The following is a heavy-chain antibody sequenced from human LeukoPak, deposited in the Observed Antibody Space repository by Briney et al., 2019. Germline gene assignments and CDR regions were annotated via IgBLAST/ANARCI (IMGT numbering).Heavy chain of an antibody. D-gene: IGHD4-17*01. CDR2: VIPIFGTA. J-gene: IGHJ4*02. CDR1: GGTFSSYA. CDR3: ARPQSDYNDYGDYVSSFDY. Sequence: SVKVSCKASGGTFSSYAISWVRQAPGQGLEWMGGVIPIFGTANYAQKFQGRVTITADKSTSTAYMELSSLRSEDTAVYYCARPQSDYNDYGDYVSSFDYWGQGTLVTVSS. V-gene: IGHV1-69*06.